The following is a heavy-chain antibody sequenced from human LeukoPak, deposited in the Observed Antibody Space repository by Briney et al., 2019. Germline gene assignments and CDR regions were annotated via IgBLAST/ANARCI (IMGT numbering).Heavy chain of an antibody. CDR2: IIPVFGTA. D-gene: IGHD6-6*01. J-gene: IGHJ4*02. CDR3: ARGDPYSSSSESWSY. Sequence: SVKVSCKASGGTFSSYTINWVRQAPGQGLEWMGGIIPVFGTANYVQKFQGRVTITADESTSTAYMELSSLRFEDTAVYYCARGDPYSSSSESWSYWGQGTLVTVSS. CDR1: GGTFSSYT. V-gene: IGHV1-69*01.